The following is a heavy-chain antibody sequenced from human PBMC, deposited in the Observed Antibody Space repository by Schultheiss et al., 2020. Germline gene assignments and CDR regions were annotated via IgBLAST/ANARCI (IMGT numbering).Heavy chain of an antibody. CDR1: GGTFSSYA. Sequence: SVKVSCKASGGTFSSYAISWVRQAPGQGLEWMGGIIPIFGTANYAQKFQGRVTITADESTSTAYMELSSLRSEDTAVYYCARNPDPESSGWYLGPSGFDYWGQGTLVTV. V-gene: IGHV1-69*13. D-gene: IGHD6-19*01. CDR2: IIPIFGTA. J-gene: IGHJ4*02. CDR3: ARNPDPESSGWYLGPSGFDY.